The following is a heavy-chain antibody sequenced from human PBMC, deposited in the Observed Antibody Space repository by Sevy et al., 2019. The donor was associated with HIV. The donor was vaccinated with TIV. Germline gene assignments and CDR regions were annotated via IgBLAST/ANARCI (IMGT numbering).Heavy chain of an antibody. CDR1: GFAPSTYG. V-gene: IGHV3-33*02. CDR3: ARDPRMYGDYLLAYFDY. CDR2: IGYDGSNK. D-gene: IGHD2-8*01. J-gene: IGHJ4*02. Sequence: GGSLRLSCAASGFAPSTYGMHWVRQAPGKGLEWVAVIGYDGSNKYYADSGKGRFSISRDNSRNTLFLQMDRLRAEDTAVYYCARDPRMYGDYLLAYFDYWGQGTLVTVSS.